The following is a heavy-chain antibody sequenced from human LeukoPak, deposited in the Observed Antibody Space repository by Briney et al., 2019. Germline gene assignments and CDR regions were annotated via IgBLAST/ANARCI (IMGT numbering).Heavy chain of an antibody. CDR2: VRYDQSAT. Sequence: PGGSLRLSCAASGFNFIIYGMHWVRQAPGKGLEWVTLVRYDQSATVYADSVQGRFAISRDNSKNTVYLQMNSLRVEDTALYFCVKDQGECPGSRCYLRFLAYWGQGTLVIVSS. J-gene: IGHJ4*02. CDR1: GFNFIIYG. CDR3: VKDQGECPGSRCYLRFLAY. V-gene: IGHV3-30*02. D-gene: IGHD3-3*01.